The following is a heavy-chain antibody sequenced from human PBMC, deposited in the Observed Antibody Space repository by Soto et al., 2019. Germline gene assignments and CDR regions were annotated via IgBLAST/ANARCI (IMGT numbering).Heavy chain of an antibody. V-gene: IGHV3-21*01. CDR3: ARDRRDGYNFDY. D-gene: IGHD5-12*01. CDR2: ISSNTGYI. J-gene: IGHJ4*02. CDR1: GFTFSRYA. Sequence: AGGSLRLSCAASGFTFSRYAMYWVRQAPGEGQGLRRGLEWVSSISSNTGYIYYADSVKGRFTISRDNAKNSLYLQMNSLRAEDTAVYYCARDRRDGYNFDYWGQGTLVTVS.